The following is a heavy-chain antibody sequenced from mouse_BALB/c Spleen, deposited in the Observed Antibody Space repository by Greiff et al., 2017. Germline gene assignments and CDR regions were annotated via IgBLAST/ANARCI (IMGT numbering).Heavy chain of an antibody. J-gene: IGHJ4*01. D-gene: IGHD2-4*01. V-gene: IGHV5-6-5*01. CDR1: GFTFSSYA. CDR2: ISSGGST. CDR3: ARGGLRRYAMDY. Sequence: DVQLVESGGGLVKPGGSLKLSCAASGFTFSSYAMSWVRQTPEKRLEWVASISSGGSTYYPDSVKGRFTISRDNARNILYLQMSSLRSEDTAMYYCARGGLRRYAMDYWGQGTSVTVSS.